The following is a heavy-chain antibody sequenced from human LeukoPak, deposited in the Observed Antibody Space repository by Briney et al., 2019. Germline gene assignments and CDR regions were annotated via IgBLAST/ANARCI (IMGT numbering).Heavy chain of an antibody. CDR2: VHLDGRT. CDR1: GGSVINTNW. D-gene: IGHD3-3*01. J-gene: IGHJ4*02. Sequence: PSGTLSLTCGVSGGSVINTNWWTWVRPPPGKGLERIGEVHLDGRTNYNPSLENRLTMSVDVSENQVSLKLTSVTTADTAVYYCAREGGFYRPLDYSGQGTLVTVSS. V-gene: IGHV4-4*02. CDR3: AREGGFYRPLDY.